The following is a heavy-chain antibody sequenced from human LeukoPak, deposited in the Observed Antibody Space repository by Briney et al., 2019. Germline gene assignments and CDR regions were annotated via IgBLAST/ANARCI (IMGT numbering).Heavy chain of an antibody. CDR3: ARGASYRMVVTATDFDY. CDR2: IGSSSSHI. CDR1: GFTFSSYY. Sequence: GGSLRLSCEASGFTFSSYYMNWVDQAPGRGVDWVSSIGSSSSHIYYADSVKGRFTISRDNAKNSLYLQMNSLRAEDTAVYYCARGASYRMVVTATDFDYWGQGTLVTVSS. V-gene: IGHV3-21*01. J-gene: IGHJ4*02. D-gene: IGHD2-21*02.